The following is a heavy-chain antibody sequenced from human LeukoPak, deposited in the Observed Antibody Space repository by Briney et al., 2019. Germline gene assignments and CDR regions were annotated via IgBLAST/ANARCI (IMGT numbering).Heavy chain of an antibody. V-gene: IGHV5-51*01. CDR2: IYPGDSNT. CDR1: GYSFSSYW. Sequence: GESLKISCKGSGYSFSSYWIGWVRQMPGKGLEWMGIIYPGDSNTRYSPSFQGQVTISADKSISTAYLQWSSLKASDTAMYYCARRSQSDYYGMDVWGQGTTVTVSS. CDR3: ARRSQSDYYGMDV. J-gene: IGHJ6*02.